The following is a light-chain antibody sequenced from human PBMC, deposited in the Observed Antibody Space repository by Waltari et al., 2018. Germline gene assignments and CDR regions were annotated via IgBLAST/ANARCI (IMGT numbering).Light chain of an antibody. CDR1: QSVLYSSNNKNY. CDR2: WAS. J-gene: IGKJ2*01. V-gene: IGKV4-1*01. Sequence: DIVMTQSPDSLAVSLGERATINCKSSQSVLYSSNNKNYLAWYQQKPGQPPKLLIYWASTRESGVPERFSGSGSGTDFTLTISSLQAEDVAVYYCQQYYSPYTFGQGTKLEIK. CDR3: QQYYSPYT.